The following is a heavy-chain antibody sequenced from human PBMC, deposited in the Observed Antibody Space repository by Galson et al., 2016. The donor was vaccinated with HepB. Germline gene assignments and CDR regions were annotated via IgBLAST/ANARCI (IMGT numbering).Heavy chain of an antibody. J-gene: IGHJ4*02. Sequence: SVKVSCKASGYTFTTYAMNWVRQAPGQGLECMGWINTNTGNPTYAQGFTGRFVFSLDTSVSTAYPQISGLKAEDTAVYYCATSAGRGVYDYWGQGTLVTVSS. CDR2: INTNTGNP. CDR1: GYTFTTYA. CDR3: ATSAGRGVYDY. V-gene: IGHV7-4-1*02. D-gene: IGHD2-8*01.